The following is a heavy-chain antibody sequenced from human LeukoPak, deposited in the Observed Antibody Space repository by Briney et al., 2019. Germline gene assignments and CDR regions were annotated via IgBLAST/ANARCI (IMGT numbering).Heavy chain of an antibody. Sequence: ASVKVSCKASGGTFSSYAISWVRQAPGQGLEWVAWISVYNGNTDYAQRVQDRITLTTDTSTSTAYMEVRSLRSDDTAVYYCVRDFPTKSLRHFQYWGEGTLVTVSS. J-gene: IGHJ1*01. CDR1: GGTFSSYA. V-gene: IGHV1-18*01. CDR3: VRDFPTKSLRHFQY. CDR2: ISVYNGNT. D-gene: IGHD5-12*01.